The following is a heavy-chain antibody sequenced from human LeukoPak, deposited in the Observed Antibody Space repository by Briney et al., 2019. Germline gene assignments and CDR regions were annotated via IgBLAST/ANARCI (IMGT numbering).Heavy chain of an antibody. Sequence: SETLSLTCAVSGGSISSSNWWSWVRRPPGKGLEWIGEIYHSGSTNYNPSLKSRVTISVDKSKNQFSLKLSSVTAADTAVYYCARAYGSGSYYPHYYYYYMDVWGKGTTVTISS. D-gene: IGHD3-10*01. CDR2: IYHSGST. CDR3: ARAYGSGSYYPHYYYYYMDV. CDR1: GGSISSSNW. J-gene: IGHJ6*03. V-gene: IGHV4-4*02.